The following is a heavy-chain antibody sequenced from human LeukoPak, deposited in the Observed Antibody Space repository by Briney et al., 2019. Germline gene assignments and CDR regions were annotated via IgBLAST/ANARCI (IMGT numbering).Heavy chain of an antibody. CDR3: AKEAPLIVGVDYFDY. J-gene: IGHJ4*02. Sequence: GRSLRLSCAASGFTFSSYGMHWVRQAPGKGLEWVAVISYDGSNKYHADSVKGRFTISRDNSKNTLYLQMNSLRAEDTAVYYCAKEAPLIVGVDYFDYWGQGTLVTVSS. D-gene: IGHD1-26*01. CDR2: ISYDGSNK. CDR1: GFTFSSYG. V-gene: IGHV3-30*18.